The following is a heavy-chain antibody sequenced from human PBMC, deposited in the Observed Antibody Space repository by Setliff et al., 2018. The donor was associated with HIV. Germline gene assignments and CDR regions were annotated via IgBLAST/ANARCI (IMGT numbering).Heavy chain of an antibody. J-gene: IGHJ4*02. V-gene: IGHV4-59*01. Sequence: SETLSLTCTVSGDSISSYYWTWIRQSPGKGLEWIGNIYYSGSTNFNPSLKGRVTISLDTSKNQFSLKLNSVTAADTAVYYCARGNPDYDILTGYWSHYFDHWGQGTLVTVSS. CDR3: ARGNPDYDILTGYWSHYFDH. D-gene: IGHD3-9*01. CDR1: GDSISSYY. CDR2: IYYSGST.